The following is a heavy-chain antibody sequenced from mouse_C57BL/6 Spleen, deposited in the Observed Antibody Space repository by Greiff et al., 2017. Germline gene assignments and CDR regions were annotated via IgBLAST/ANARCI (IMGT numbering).Heavy chain of an antibody. D-gene: IGHD2-3*01. CDR2: IYPGSGST. CDR3: ARYDGYSAWFAY. Sequence: QVQLQQSGAELVKPGASVKMSCKASGYTFTSYWITWVKPRPGQGLEWIGDIYPGSGSTNYNEKFKSKATLTVDTSSSTAYMQLSSLTSEDSAVYYCARYDGYSAWFAYWGQGTLVTVSA. J-gene: IGHJ3*01. V-gene: IGHV1-55*01. CDR1: GYTFTSYW.